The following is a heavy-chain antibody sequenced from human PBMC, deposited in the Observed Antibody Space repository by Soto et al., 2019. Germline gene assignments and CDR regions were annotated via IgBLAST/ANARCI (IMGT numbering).Heavy chain of an antibody. Sequence: TLSLTCTVSGGSISSGGCYWSWIRQHPGKGLEWIGYIYYSGSTYYNPSLKSRVTISVDTSKNQFSLKLSSVTAADTAVYYCAREPLVMVAATGDWFDPWGQGTLVTVS. CDR2: IYYSGST. CDR3: AREPLVMVAATGDWFDP. V-gene: IGHV4-31*03. J-gene: IGHJ5*02. CDR1: GGSISSGGCY. D-gene: IGHD2-15*01.